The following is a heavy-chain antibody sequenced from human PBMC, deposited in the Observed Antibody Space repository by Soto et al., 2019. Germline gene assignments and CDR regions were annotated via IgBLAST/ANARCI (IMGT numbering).Heavy chain of an antibody. CDR3: AKRFAYSSGLDGFDI. J-gene: IGHJ3*02. CDR2: ISGNGGTT. D-gene: IGHD6-19*01. CDR1: GFIFSSYA. Sequence: LRLSCAASGFIFSSYAMTWVRQGPGKGLEWVSGISGNGGTTYYADSVKGRFIISRDNSKNTLFLRMNSLRAEDSAIYYCAKRFAYSSGLDGFDIWGQGTMVTVSS. V-gene: IGHV3-23*01.